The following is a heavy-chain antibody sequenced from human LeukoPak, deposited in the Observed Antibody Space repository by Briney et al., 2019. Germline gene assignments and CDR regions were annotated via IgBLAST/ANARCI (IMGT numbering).Heavy chain of an antibody. CDR2: IYYSGST. CDR3: ARLYYYGSGSYTAFDP. Sequence: NPSETLSLTCTVSGGSISSSSYYWGWIRQPPGEGLEWIGSIYYSGSTYYNPSLKSRVTISVDTSKNQFSLKLSSVTAADTAVYYCARLYYYGSGSYTAFDPWGQGTLVTVSS. V-gene: IGHV4-39*01. CDR1: GGSISSSSYY. J-gene: IGHJ5*02. D-gene: IGHD3-10*01.